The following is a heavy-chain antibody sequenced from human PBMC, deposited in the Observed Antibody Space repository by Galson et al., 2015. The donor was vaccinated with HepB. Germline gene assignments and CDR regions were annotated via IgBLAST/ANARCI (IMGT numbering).Heavy chain of an antibody. J-gene: IGHJ4*02. CDR3: ASLLYYDYVWGSIDLDY. CDR1: GFTFSSYS. V-gene: IGHV3-48*02. CDR2: ISSSSSNI. D-gene: IGHD3-16*01. Sequence: SLRLSCAASGFTFSSYSMNWVRQAPGKGLEWVSYISSSSSNIYYADSVKGRFTISRDNAKDSLYLQMNSLRDEDTAVYYCASLLYYDYVWGSIDLDYWGQGTLVTVSS.